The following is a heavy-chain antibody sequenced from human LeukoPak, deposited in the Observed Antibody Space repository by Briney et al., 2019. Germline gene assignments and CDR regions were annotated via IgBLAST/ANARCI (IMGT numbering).Heavy chain of an antibody. CDR2: IKQDGTEK. J-gene: IGHJ4*02. D-gene: IGHD1-26*01. CDR1: GFTFSSYW. CDR3: AGDKSVGANPLDY. V-gene: IGHV3-7*05. Sequence: GGSLRLSCAASGFTFSSYWMTWVRQAPGEGLERVAIIKQDGTEKYYVDSVKGRFTISRDNAKNSLFLQMNSLRVEDTAVYYCAGDKSVGANPLDYWGQGTLVTVS.